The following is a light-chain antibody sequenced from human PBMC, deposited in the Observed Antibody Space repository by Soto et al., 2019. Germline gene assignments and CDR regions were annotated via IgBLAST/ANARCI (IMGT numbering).Light chain of an antibody. CDR1: QSVSSSY. V-gene: IGKV3-20*01. Sequence: KQSPDTLSVSTGERATLSCRASQSVSSSYLAWYQQKPGQAPRLLISGASGRATGIPDRFSASGSGTDFTLTISRLEPEDSAVFYCHLYGASPPTFGQGTKVDIK. CDR2: GAS. CDR3: HLYGASPPT. J-gene: IGKJ1*01.